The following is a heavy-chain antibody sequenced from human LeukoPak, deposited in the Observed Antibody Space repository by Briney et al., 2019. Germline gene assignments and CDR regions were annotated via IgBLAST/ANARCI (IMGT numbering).Heavy chain of an antibody. Sequence: GASVKVSCKASGGTFSSYAISWVRQAPGQGLEWMGGIIPIFGTANYAQKFQGRVTITADESTSTAYMELSSLRSEDTAVYYCARGGNGDYVESETWFDPWGQGTLVTVSS. J-gene: IGHJ5*02. CDR2: IIPIFGTA. CDR3: ARGGNGDYVESETWFDP. CDR1: GGTFSSYA. V-gene: IGHV1-69*13. D-gene: IGHD4-17*01.